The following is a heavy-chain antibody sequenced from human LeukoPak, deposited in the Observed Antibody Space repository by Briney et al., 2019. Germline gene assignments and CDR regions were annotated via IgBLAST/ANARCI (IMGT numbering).Heavy chain of an antibody. CDR3: AKDQLAVAGTDYYYAMDV. V-gene: IGHV3-23*01. J-gene: IGHJ6*02. Sequence: EAGGSLRLSCAASGFTFSSYAMSWVRQAPGKGLEWVSAISGSGGSTYYADSVKGRFTISRDNSKNTLYLQMNSLRAEDTAVYYCAKDQLAVAGTDYYYAMDVWGQGTTVTVSS. CDR2: ISGSGGST. CDR1: GFTFSSYA. D-gene: IGHD6-19*01.